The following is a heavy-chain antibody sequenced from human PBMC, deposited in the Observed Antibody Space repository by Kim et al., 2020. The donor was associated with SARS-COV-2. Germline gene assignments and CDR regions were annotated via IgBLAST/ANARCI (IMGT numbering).Heavy chain of an antibody. J-gene: IGHJ4*02. D-gene: IGHD3-22*01. V-gene: IGHV2-5*02. CDR1: GFSLSSRGVA. Sequence: SGPTLVNPTQTLTLTCMFSGFSLSSRGVAVGWIRQPPGKALEWLALMYWEGDKRYTSSLKDRLTITKGTSENQVVLTMTNMDPVDTATYFCAHSVRQYYEISGSPYYFDSWGQGAQVTVSS. CDR2: MYWEGDK. CDR3: AHSVRQYYEISGSPYYFDS.